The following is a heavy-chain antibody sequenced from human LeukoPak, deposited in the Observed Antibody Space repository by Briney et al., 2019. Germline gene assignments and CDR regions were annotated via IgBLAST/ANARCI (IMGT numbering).Heavy chain of an antibody. CDR2: ISGSGGST. D-gene: IGHD3-3*01. V-gene: IGHV3-23*01. CDR3: AKDHADTIGNY. Sequence: GGSLRLSCAASGFTFSSYAMSWVRQAPGKGLEWVSAISGSGGSTYYADSVKGRFTISRDNSKDTLYLQMNSLRAEDAAVYYCAKDHADTIGNYWGQGTLVTVSS. J-gene: IGHJ4*02. CDR1: GFTFSSYA.